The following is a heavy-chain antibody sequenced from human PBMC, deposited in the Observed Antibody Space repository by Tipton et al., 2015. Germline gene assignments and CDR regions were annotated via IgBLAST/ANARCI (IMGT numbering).Heavy chain of an antibody. CDR1: GFSLSGFD. V-gene: IGHV3-48*02. D-gene: IGHD4-11*01. CDR3: ARDWSPNKDYHHYYYGMDV. J-gene: IGHJ6*02. Sequence: GSLRLSCAASGFSLSGFDMNWVRQVPGKGLDWIAKISSAGNIIYYADSVKGRFTISRDNVKNSVYLQMNSLTDDDTAVYYCARDWSPNKDYHHYYYGMDVWGQGTTVTVSS. CDR2: ISSAGNII.